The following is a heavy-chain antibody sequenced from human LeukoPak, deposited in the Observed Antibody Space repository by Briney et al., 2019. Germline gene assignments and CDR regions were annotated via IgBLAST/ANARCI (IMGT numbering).Heavy chain of an antibody. V-gene: IGHV4-30-2*01. CDR1: GGSISSGGYY. CDR2: IYHSGST. J-gene: IGHJ4*02. CDR3: ARVGHSSSALPFDY. Sequence: ASETLSLTCTVSGGSISSGGYYWSWIRQPPGKGLEWIGYIYHSGSTYYNPSLKSRVTISVDRSKNQFSLKLSSVTAADTAVYYCARVGHSSSALPFDYWGQGTLVSVSS. D-gene: IGHD6-6*01.